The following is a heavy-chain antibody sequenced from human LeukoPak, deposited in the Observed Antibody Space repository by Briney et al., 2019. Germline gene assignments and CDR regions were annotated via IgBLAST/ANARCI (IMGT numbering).Heavy chain of an antibody. CDR3: AGRDTTVSTIDY. Sequence: PGGSLRLSCAASGFTFSSYTMNWVRQAPGKGLEWVAYISSSTTTIFYADSVRGRFTISRDNAKNSLYLQMNSLRAEDTAVYYCAGRDTTVSTIDYWGQGTLVTVSS. CDR2: ISSSTTTI. CDR1: GFTFSSYT. V-gene: IGHV3-48*04. D-gene: IGHD1-1*01. J-gene: IGHJ4*02.